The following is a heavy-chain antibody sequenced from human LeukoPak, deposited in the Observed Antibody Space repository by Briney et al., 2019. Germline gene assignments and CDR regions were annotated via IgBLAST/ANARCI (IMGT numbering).Heavy chain of an antibody. J-gene: IGHJ6*02. CDR1: GYTFTSYS. V-gene: IGHV1-18*01. CDR3: ARDLFPNIVVVPAARRNYGMDV. D-gene: IGHD2-2*01. CDR2: ISAYNGNT. Sequence: ASVKVSCKASGYTFTSYSISWVRQAPGQGLEWMGWISAYNGNTNYAQKLQGRVTMTTDTSTSTAYMELRSLRSDDTAVYYCARDLFPNIVVVPAARRNYGMDVWGQGTTVTVSS.